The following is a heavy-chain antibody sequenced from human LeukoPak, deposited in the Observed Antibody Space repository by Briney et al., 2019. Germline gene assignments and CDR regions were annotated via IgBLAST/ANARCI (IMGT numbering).Heavy chain of an antibody. V-gene: IGHV1-46*01. J-gene: IGHJ6*03. CDR1: GDTFTTDY. D-gene: IGHD3-10*01. CDR2: SNPSGSST. Sequence: GASVKVSCKASGDTFTTDYIHWVRQGPGQGPEWMGVSNPSGSSTTSAQKFQGRVTMTRDTSTSTVYMELSSLRSEDTAIYYCARARGSGSYYGHDYYYYHYMDVWGKGTTVTVSS. CDR3: ARARGSGSYYGHDYYYYHYMDV.